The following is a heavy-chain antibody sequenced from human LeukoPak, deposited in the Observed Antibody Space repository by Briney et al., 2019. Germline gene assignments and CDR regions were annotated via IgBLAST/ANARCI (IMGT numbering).Heavy chain of an antibody. Sequence: SETLSLTCTVSGGSISSYYWSWIRQPPGKVLEWIGYIYYSGSTNYNPSLKSRVTISVDTSKNQFSLKLSSVTAADTAVYYCARHRRGYSYVSDAFDIWGQGTMVTVSS. CDR1: GGSISSYY. V-gene: IGHV4-59*08. D-gene: IGHD5-18*01. CDR2: IYYSGST. J-gene: IGHJ3*02. CDR3: ARHRRGYSYVSDAFDI.